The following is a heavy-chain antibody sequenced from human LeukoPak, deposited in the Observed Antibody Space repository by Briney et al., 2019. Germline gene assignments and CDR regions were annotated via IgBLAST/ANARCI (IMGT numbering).Heavy chain of an antibody. CDR2: IYYSGST. V-gene: IGHV4-39*07. D-gene: IGHD1-14*01. Sequence: SETLSLTCSVSGGSISSTSHHWDWIRQPPGKGLEWIGSIYYSGSTYFNPSHKSRVTISVDTSKNQFSLKLNSVTAADTAVYYCARNTSPGGYFDLWGRGTLVTVSS. CDR3: ARNTSPGGYFDL. J-gene: IGHJ2*01. CDR1: GGSISSTSHH.